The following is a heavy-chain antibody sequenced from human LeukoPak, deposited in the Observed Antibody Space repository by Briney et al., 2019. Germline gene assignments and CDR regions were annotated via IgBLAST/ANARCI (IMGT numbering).Heavy chain of an antibody. CDR2: ISSSSSYI. J-gene: IGHJ4*02. Sequence: PGGSLRLSCAASGFTFSSYSMNWVRQAPGKGLEWVPSISSSSSYIYYADSVKGRFTISRDNAKNSLYLQMNSLRAEDTAVYYCARDFYHDSSGSSFDYWGQGTLVTVSS. CDR3: ARDFYHDSSGSSFDY. V-gene: IGHV3-21*01. D-gene: IGHD3-22*01. CDR1: GFTFSSYS.